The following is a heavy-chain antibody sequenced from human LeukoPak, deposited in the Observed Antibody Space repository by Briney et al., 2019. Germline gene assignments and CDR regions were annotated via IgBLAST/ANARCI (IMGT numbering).Heavy chain of an antibody. D-gene: IGHD6-13*01. CDR1: GFTFSNYS. Sequence: GGSLRLSCAASGFTFSNYSMNWVRQAPGKGLEWVSSISSSSSYIYYADSVKGRFTISRDDAKNSLYLQMNSLRAEDTAVYYCASHRWDAFDIWGQGTMVTVSS. CDR3: ASHRWDAFDI. J-gene: IGHJ3*02. V-gene: IGHV3-21*01. CDR2: ISSSSSYI.